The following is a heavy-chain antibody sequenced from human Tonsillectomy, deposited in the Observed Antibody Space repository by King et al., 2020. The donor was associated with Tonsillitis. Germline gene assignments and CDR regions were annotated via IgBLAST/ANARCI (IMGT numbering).Heavy chain of an antibody. V-gene: IGHV3-30*04. J-gene: IGHJ4*02. CDR3: ARDIPPGEHPDQGVDY. Sequence: VQLVESGGGVVQPGRSLRLSCAASGFTFSSYAMHWVRQAPGKGLEWVAVISYDGSNKYYADSVKGRFTISRDNSKNTLYLQINTLKAEDTAVYYCARDIPPGEHPDQGVDYWGQGTLVTVSS. CDR1: GFTFSSYA. CDR2: ISYDGSNK. D-gene: IGHD2-2*02.